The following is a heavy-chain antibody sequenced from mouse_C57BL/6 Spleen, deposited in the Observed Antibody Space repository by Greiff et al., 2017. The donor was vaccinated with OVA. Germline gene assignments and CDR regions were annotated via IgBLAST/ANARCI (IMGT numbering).Heavy chain of an antibody. CDR2: INPGSGGT. J-gene: IGHJ4*01. Sequence: QVQLQQSGAELVRPGTSVKVSCKASGYAFTNYLIEWVKQRPGQGLEWIGVINPGSGGTNYNEKFKGKATLTADKSSSTAYMQLSSLTSEDSAVYFFYRLGMDYWGQGTSVTVSS. CDR1: GYAFTNYL. V-gene: IGHV1-54*01. CDR3: YRLGMDY. D-gene: IGHD4-1*01.